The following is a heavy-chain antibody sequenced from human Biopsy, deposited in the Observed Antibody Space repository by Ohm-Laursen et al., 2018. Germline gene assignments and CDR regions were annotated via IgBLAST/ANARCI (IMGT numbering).Heavy chain of an antibody. CDR3: ARVAGGYAYYYGMDV. J-gene: IGHJ6*02. D-gene: IGHD5-12*01. V-gene: IGHV4-38-2*01. CDR1: GYSVTNDYY. Sequence: SETLSLTWAVSGYSVTNDYYWGWIRQPPGKGLEWIGNIYYDGITYYNPSLKSRVAMSVDTSKNQFSLRLTSVTAADTAVYYCARVAGGYAYYYGMDVWGQGTTVMASS. CDR2: IYYDGIT.